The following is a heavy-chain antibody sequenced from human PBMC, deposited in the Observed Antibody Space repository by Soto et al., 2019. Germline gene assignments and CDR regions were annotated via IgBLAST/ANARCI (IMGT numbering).Heavy chain of an antibody. Sequence: PSETLSLTCAVYGVSFSGYYWSWIRQPPGKGLEWIGEINHSGSTNYNPSLKSRVTISVDTSKNQFSLKLSSVTAADTAVYYCARGATFDYYYYGMEVWGQGTTVTVSS. CDR2: INHSGST. V-gene: IGHV4-34*01. J-gene: IGHJ6*01. CDR1: GVSFSGYY. CDR3: ARGATFDYYYYGMEV. D-gene: IGHD1-1*01.